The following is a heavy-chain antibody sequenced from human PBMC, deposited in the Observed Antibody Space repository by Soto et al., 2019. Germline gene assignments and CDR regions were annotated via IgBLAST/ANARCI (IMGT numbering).Heavy chain of an antibody. CDR3: ARDSIAAFESFDY. Sequence: GGSLRLSCAASGFTFSSYGMHWVRQAPGKGLEWVAVIWYDGSNKYYADSVKGRFTISRDNSKNTLYLQMNSLRAEDTAVYYCARDSIAAFESFDYWGQGXLVTVYS. V-gene: IGHV3-33*01. CDR1: GFTFSSYG. CDR2: IWYDGSNK. J-gene: IGHJ4*02. D-gene: IGHD6-6*01.